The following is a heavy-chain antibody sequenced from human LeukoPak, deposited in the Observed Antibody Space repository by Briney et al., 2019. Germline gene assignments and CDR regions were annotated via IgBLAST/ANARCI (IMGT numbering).Heavy chain of an antibody. CDR2: IIPMFGSA. V-gene: IGHV1-69*05. D-gene: IGHD3-22*01. J-gene: IGHJ1*01. Sequence: ASVKVSCKGSGGTFSSNAISWVRQAPGQGLEWMGGIIPMFGSADYAQKFQGRVTMTTDTSTSTAYMELRSLRSDDTAVYYCARDLSYYYDSSIYYYPDYFQHWGQGTLVTVSS. CDR1: GGTFSSNA. CDR3: ARDLSYYYDSSIYYYPDYFQH.